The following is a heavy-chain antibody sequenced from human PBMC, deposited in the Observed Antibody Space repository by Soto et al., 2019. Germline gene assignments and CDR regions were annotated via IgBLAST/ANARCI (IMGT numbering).Heavy chain of an antibody. CDR3: ATDRSSSLDGMDV. Sequence: QVQLVESGGGVVQPGRSLRLSCAASGFKFTIYGMHWVRQAPGKGLEWVAVVWYDGSNKYYADSVKGRFTISRDNSKNTLYLQVNSLRAEDTAVYYCATDRSSSLDGMDVWGQGTTVTVSS. CDR1: GFKFTIYG. J-gene: IGHJ6*02. CDR2: VWYDGSNK. D-gene: IGHD6-13*01. V-gene: IGHV3-33*01.